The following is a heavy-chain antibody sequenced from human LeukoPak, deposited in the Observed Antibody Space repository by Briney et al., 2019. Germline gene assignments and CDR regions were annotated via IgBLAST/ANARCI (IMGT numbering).Heavy chain of an antibody. V-gene: IGHV3-21*04. D-gene: IGHD3-10*01. Sequence: GGSLRLSCAASGFTFSIYNMNWVRQAPGKGLEWVSSISDSSRYIYYADSVKGRFTISRDNSKNTLYLQMNSLRAEDTAVYYCARKSDSLMVRGGDCWGQGALVTVSS. CDR2: ISDSSRYI. J-gene: IGHJ4*02. CDR1: GFTFSIYN. CDR3: ARKSDSLMVRGGDC.